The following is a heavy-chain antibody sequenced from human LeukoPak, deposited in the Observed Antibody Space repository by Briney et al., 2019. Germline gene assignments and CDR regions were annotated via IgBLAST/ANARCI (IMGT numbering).Heavy chain of an antibody. D-gene: IGHD2-2*01. CDR3: ARKGNCSSTSCYAGYYYYYGMDV. CDR1: GGTFSSYA. V-gene: IGHV1-69*13. CDR2: IIPIFGTA. J-gene: IGHJ6*02. Sequence: SVKVSCKASGGTFSSYAISWVRQAPGQGLEWMGGIIPIFGTANYAQKFQGRVTITADESTSTAYMELSSLRSEDTAVYYCARKGNCSSTSCYAGYYYYYGMDVWGQGTTVTVSS.